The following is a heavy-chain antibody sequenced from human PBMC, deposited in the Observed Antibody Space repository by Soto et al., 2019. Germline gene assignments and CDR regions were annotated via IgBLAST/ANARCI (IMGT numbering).Heavy chain of an antibody. CDR3: ARVVSGGHSDY. J-gene: IGHJ4*02. V-gene: IGHV1-8*01. CDR1: GYSFGNND. D-gene: IGHD2-15*01. CDR2: MNPNSGNT. Sequence: QVQLVQSGAEVKKPGASVKVSCKTSGYSFGNNDINWVRQAPGRGLEWMGWMNPNSGNTAYAHQFNGRVTMTSKTSINTASMELTSLTSYDTAVSVCARVVSGGHSDYWGQGTLVTVSS.